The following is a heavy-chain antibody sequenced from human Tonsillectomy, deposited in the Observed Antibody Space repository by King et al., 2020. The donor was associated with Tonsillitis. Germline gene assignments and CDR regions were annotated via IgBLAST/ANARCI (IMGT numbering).Heavy chain of an antibody. J-gene: IGHJ2*01. CDR3: ARVRDYFPSSVNFRYLDL. D-gene: IGHD3-22*01. V-gene: IGHV3-21*06. CDR2: ISTSSSYI. Sequence: VQLVESGGGLVKPGGSLRLSCAASGFTFSSYSMNWVRQAPGKGLEWVSSISTSSSYIYYEDSMKDRFTISRDNAKNSLYLQMNSLRAEDTAVYYCARVRDYFPSSVNFRYLDLWGRGTLVTVSS. CDR1: GFTFSSYS.